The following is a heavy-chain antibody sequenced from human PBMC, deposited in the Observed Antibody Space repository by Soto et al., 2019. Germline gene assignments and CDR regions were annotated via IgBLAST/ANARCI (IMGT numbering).Heavy chain of an antibody. Sequence: SETLSLTCTVSGGSISSYYWSWIRQPPGKGLEWIGYVYYSGSTNYNPSLKSRVTISVDTSKNQFSLKLSSVTAADTAVYYCARVGGSGIGYCSGGSCYQVIDYWGQGTLVTVSS. J-gene: IGHJ4*02. CDR2: VYYSGST. V-gene: IGHV4-59*01. CDR3: ARVGGSGIGYCSGGSCYQVIDY. D-gene: IGHD2-15*01. CDR1: GGSISSYY.